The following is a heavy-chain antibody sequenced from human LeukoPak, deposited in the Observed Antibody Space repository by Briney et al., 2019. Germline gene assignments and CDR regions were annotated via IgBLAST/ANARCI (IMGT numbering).Heavy chain of an antibody. CDR1: GFTFSSYA. Sequence: GGSLRLSCAASGFTFSSYAMHWVRQAPGEGLEWVAVISYDGSNKYYADSVKGRFIISRDNSKNTLYLQMNSLRAEDTAVYYCARLFSFDILTGYYDPGWFDPWGQGTLVTVSS. J-gene: IGHJ5*02. V-gene: IGHV3-30*04. CDR2: ISYDGSNK. D-gene: IGHD3-9*01. CDR3: ARLFSFDILTGYYDPGWFDP.